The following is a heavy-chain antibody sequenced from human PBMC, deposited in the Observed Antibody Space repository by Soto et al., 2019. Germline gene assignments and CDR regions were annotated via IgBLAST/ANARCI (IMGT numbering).Heavy chain of an antibody. V-gene: IGHV3-21*04. J-gene: IGHJ4*02. D-gene: IGHD4-17*01. CDR3: VKAIFHDYGDDDGY. Sequence: GGSLRLSCAASGFTFTRYSMNWVRQAPGKGLEWVSSISSTTNYIYYGDSMKGRFTMTRDTSVNTAYLDLSSLSSEDTAVYYCVKAIFHDYGDDDGYWGQGTLVTVSS. CDR2: ISSTTNYI. CDR1: GFTFTRYS.